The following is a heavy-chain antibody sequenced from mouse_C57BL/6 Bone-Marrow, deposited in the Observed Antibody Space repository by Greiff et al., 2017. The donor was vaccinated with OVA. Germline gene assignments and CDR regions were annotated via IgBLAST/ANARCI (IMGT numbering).Heavy chain of an antibody. D-gene: IGHD1-1*01. CDR3: ARNYYSSSLSYY. Sequence: QVQLQQPGAELVKPGASVKMSCKASGYTFTSYWIPWVKQRPGQGLEWIGDIYPCSGSTNYNEKFKSKATLTVAKSSSTAYMQISSLTSEDSAVYDCARNYYSSSLSYYWGQGTTLTVSS. CDR2: IYPCSGST. CDR1: GYTFTSYW. J-gene: IGHJ2*01. V-gene: IGHV1-55*01.